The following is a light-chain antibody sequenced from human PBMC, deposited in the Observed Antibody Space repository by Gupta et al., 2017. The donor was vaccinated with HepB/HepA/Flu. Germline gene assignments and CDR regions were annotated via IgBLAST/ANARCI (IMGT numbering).Light chain of an antibody. J-gene: IGKJ1*01. Sequence: AIRMTQSPSSFSASTGDRVTITCRASQGISSYLAWYQQKPGTAPKPLIYAASTLQSGVPSRFSGSGSGTDFTLTINCLQSEDFATYYCQQYYTYPRTFGQGTKVEIK. V-gene: IGKV1-8*01. CDR2: AAS. CDR1: QGISSY. CDR3: QQYYTYPRT.